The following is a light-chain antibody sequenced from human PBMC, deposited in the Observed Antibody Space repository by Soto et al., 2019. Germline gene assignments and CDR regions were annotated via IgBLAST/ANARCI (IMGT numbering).Light chain of an antibody. CDR1: SSDIGDYNH. CDR2: EVN. CDR3: SSWTRTTTPWV. V-gene: IGLV2-14*01. Sequence: QSALTQPASVSGSPGQSITISCTGTSSDIGDYNHVSWYQKYPGKAPKLMFYEVNNRPSGVSNRFSGSKSGNTASLTISGLQAEDEGDYYCSSWTRTTTPWVFGGGTKLTVL. J-gene: IGLJ3*02.